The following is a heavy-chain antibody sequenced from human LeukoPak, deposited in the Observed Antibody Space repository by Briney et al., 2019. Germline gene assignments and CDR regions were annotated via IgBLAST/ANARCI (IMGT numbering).Heavy chain of an antibody. CDR1: GYDFSSDW. Sequence: GESLKISCKGSGYDFSSDWIAWVRQMPGKGLEWMGIIYPGDSDTRYSPSFQGQVTISADKSISTAYLQWSSLKASDTAMYYCARRRGYSGYDLDYWGQGTLVTVSS. D-gene: IGHD5-12*01. V-gene: IGHV5-51*01. CDR2: IYPGDSDT. J-gene: IGHJ4*02. CDR3: ARRRGYSGYDLDY.